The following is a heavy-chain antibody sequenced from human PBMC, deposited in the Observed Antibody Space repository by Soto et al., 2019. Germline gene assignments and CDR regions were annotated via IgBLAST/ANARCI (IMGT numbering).Heavy chain of an antibody. Sequence: PGGSLRLSCAASGFTFSSYAMHWVRQAPGKGLEWVAVISYDGSNKYYADSVKGRFTISRDNSKNTLYLQMNSLRAEDTAVYYCARDHTAMDRPLYYFDYWGQGTLVTVSS. CDR3: ARDHTAMDRPLYYFDY. J-gene: IGHJ4*02. D-gene: IGHD5-18*01. CDR1: GFTFSSYA. V-gene: IGHV3-30-3*01. CDR2: ISYDGSNK.